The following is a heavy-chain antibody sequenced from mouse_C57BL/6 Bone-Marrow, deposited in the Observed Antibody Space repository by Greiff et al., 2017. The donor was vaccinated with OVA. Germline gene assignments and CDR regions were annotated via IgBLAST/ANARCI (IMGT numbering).Heavy chain of an antibody. D-gene: IGHD2-1*01. CDR1: GFTFSDYG. CDR2: ISSGSSTI. CDR3: ARCNPYAMDY. J-gene: IGHJ4*01. V-gene: IGHV5-17*01. Sequence: DVHLVESGGGLVKPGGSLKLSCAASGFTFSDYGMHWVRQAPEKGLEWVAYISSGSSTIYYADTVKGRFTISRDNAKNTLFLQMTSLRSEDTAMYYCARCNPYAMDYWGQGTSVTVSS.